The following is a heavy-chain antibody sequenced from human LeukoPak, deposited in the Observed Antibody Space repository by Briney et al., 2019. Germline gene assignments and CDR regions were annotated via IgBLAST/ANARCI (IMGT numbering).Heavy chain of an antibody. V-gene: IGHV4-31*03. CDR2: IYYSGST. Sequence: PSETLSLTCTVSGGSISSGGYYWSWIRQHPGKGLEWIGYIYYSGSTYYNPSLKSRVTISVDTSKNQFSLKLSSVTAADTAVYYCAISQVDYHYYGMDVWGQGTTVTVSS. J-gene: IGHJ6*02. CDR1: GGSISSGGYY. CDR3: AISQVDYHYYGMDV.